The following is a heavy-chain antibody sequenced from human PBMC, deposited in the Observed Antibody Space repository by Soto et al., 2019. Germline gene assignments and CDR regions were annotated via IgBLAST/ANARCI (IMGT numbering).Heavy chain of an antibody. J-gene: IGHJ6*04. V-gene: IGHV4-59*01. CDR3: ARTGYDGYNFYYYYGMDV. CDR2: IYYSGST. D-gene: IGHD3-3*01. CDR1: GGSISSYY. Sequence: SETLSLTCTVSGGSISSYYWSWIRQPPGKGLEWIGYIYYSGSTNYNPPLKSRVTISVDTSKNQFSLKLSSVTAADTAVYYCARTGYDGYNFYYYYGMDVWGEGTTVTVSS.